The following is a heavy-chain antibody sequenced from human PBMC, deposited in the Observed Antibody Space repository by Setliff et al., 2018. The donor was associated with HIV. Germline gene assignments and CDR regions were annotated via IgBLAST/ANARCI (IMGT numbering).Heavy chain of an antibody. V-gene: IGHV4-61*01. Sequence: PSETLSLTCTVSGGSINSGSYYWTWIRQPPGKGLEWIGTLYFSGSTNYNSSLKSRVTISGDTSKHLFSLEVTSVTAADTAVYFCARPVSKNFYGMDVWGLGATVTVSS. CDR3: ARPVSKNFYGMDV. CDR1: GGSINSGSYY. J-gene: IGHJ6*02. CDR2: LYFSGST.